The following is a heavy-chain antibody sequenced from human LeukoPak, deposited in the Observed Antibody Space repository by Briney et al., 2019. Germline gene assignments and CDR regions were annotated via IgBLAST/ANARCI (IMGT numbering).Heavy chain of an antibody. J-gene: IGHJ4*02. CDR2: IYYTGNT. CDR3: ARQTGSGLFILP. CDR1: GVSISSSNSY. V-gene: IGHV4-39*01. Sequence: SETLSLTCTVSGVSISSSNSYWGWIRQPPGKGLEWIGSIYYTGNTYHNASLKSRVTISIDTSKNQISLRLTSVTATDTAIYYCARQTGSGLFILPGGQGTLVTVSS. D-gene: IGHD3/OR15-3a*01.